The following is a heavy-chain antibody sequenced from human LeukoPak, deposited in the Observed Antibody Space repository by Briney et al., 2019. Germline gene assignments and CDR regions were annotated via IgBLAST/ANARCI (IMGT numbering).Heavy chain of an antibody. J-gene: IGHJ5*02. Sequence: PGESPRLSCAASGFTVSNNYMRWVRQAPGKGLEWVSSMYCGGATKYAGSVKSRFTISRENSKNTLYLQMNSLRPEDTAVYYCARDREGPWGQGTLVTVS. V-gene: IGHV3-53*01. CDR1: GFTVSNNY. CDR3: ARDREGP. D-gene: IGHD1-26*01. CDR2: MYCGGAT.